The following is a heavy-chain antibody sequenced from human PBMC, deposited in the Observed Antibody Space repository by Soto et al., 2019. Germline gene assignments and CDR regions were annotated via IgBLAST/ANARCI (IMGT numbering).Heavy chain of an antibody. J-gene: IGHJ4*02. CDR1: GYTFSTYW. Sequence: PGESLKISCEGSGYTFSTYWIGWVRQIPGEGLEWMGIIHPGNSDARYSPSFQGQVTISADTSINTAYLQWRSLKASDTAFYYCARHTNGYNPLDYWGQGTLVT. D-gene: IGHD5-12*01. CDR2: IHPGNSDA. V-gene: IGHV5-51*01. CDR3: ARHTNGYNPLDY.